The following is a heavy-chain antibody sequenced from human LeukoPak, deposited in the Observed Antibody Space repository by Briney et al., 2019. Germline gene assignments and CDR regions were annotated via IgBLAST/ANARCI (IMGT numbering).Heavy chain of an antibody. Sequence: ASVKVSCKASGGTFSSYAISWVRQAPGQGLEWMEGIIPIFGTANYAQKFQGRVTITADESTSTAYMELSSLGSEDTAVYYCASPQNSSGLPVGAFDIWGQGTMVTVSS. CDR3: ASPQNSSGLPVGAFDI. V-gene: IGHV1-69*01. CDR1: GGTFSSYA. J-gene: IGHJ3*02. CDR2: IIPIFGTA. D-gene: IGHD6-19*01.